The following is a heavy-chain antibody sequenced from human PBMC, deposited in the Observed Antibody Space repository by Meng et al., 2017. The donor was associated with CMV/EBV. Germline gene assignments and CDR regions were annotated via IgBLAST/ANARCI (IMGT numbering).Heavy chain of an antibody. Sequence: GESLKISCAASGFTVSSNYMSWVRQAPGKGLEWVSSISSSSSYIYYADSVKGRFTISRDNAKNSLYLQMNSLRAEDTAVYYCARDAYYYGSGSYSEVDYWGQGTLVTVSS. CDR3: ARDAYYYGSGSYSEVDY. CDR2: ISSSSSYI. J-gene: IGHJ4*02. V-gene: IGHV3-21*01. D-gene: IGHD3-10*01. CDR1: GFTVSSNY.